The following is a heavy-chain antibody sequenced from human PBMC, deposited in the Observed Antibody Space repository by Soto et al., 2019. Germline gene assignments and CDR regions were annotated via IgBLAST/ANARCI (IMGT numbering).Heavy chain of an antibody. J-gene: IGHJ4*02. CDR3: VKGVYYYDSSGYYPFDY. V-gene: IGHV3-64D*06. CDR1: GFTFSIYA. Sequence: GGSLRLSCSASGFTFSIYAMHWVRQAPGKGLEYVSSISTNGGSTDYADSVKGRFTISRDNSKNTVYLQMSSLRVEDTAVYYCVKGVYYYDSSGYYPFDYWGQGTPVTVSS. CDR2: ISTNGGST. D-gene: IGHD3-22*01.